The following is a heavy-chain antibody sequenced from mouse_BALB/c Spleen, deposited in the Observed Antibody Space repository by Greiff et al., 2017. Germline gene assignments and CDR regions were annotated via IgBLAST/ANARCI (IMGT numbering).Heavy chain of an antibody. V-gene: IGHV6-6*02. CDR1: GFTFSNYW. D-gene: IGHD1-2*01. J-gene: IGHJ3*01. Sequence: EVKVEESGGGWVQPGGSMKLSCVASGFTFSNYWMNWVRQSPEKGLEWVAEIRLKSNNYATHYAESVKGRFTISRDDSKSSVYLQMNNLRAEDTGIYYCLTTARAWFAYWGQGTLVTVSA. CDR3: LTTARAWFAY. CDR2: IRLKSNNYAT.